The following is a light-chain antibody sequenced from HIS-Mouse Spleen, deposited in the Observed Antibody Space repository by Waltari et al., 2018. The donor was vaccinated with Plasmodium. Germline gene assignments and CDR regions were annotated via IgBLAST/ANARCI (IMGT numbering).Light chain of an antibody. Sequence: SSELTQPPSVSVSLGQTVRITCPGDGLPSYYAYWYQQKPGQAPVLVIYGNSNRPSGIPDRFSGSSSGTMASLTITGAQAEDEADYYCNSRDSSGNHQVFGGGTKLTVL. CDR2: GNS. CDR1: GLPSYY. V-gene: IGLV3-19*01. CDR3: NSRDSSGNHQV. J-gene: IGLJ3*02.